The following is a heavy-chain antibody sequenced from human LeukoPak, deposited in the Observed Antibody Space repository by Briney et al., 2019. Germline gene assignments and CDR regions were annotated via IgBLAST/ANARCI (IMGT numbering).Heavy chain of an antibody. D-gene: IGHD2-21*01. CDR3: ARDRCGGDCYTHVAFDI. V-gene: IGHV3-21*01. Sequence: PGGSLRLSCAASGFTFSSYSMNWVRQAPGKGLEWVSSISSSSSYIYYADSVKGRFTISRDNAKNSLYLQMNSLRAEDTAVYYCARDRCGGDCYTHVAFDIWGQGTMVTVSS. CDR1: GFTFSSYS. CDR2: ISSSSSYI. J-gene: IGHJ3*02.